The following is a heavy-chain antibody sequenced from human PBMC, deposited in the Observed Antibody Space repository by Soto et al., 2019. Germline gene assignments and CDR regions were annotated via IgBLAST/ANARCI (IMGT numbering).Heavy chain of an antibody. V-gene: IGHV5-51*01. CDR3: ASSVLVTSTMNYFDL. D-gene: IGHD2-8*02. CDR2: SYPADSDT. J-gene: IGHJ4*02. CDR1: GYSFTNYW. Sequence: PGESLKISCKGSGYSFTNYWLAWVRQMPGKGLEWMGISYPADSDTKYSPSFQGQVTISADKSTKTAYLQWSSLKASDTAMYYCASSVLVTSTMNYFDLWGQGVLVTVSS.